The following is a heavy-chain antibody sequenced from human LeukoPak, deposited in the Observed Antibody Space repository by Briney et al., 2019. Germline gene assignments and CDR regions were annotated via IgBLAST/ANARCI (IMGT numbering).Heavy chain of an antibody. J-gene: IGHJ4*02. CDR1: GFTVSSNY. CDR2: IHSGGNT. CDR3: ARERRYCSGDNFYSGHEY. Sequence: GGSLRLSCAVSGFTVSSNYMSWVRQAPGKGLEWVSLIHSGGNTDYADSLNDRVTISRDNSKNMVNLQINSLRPEDTAVYYCARERRYCSGDNFYSGHEYWGQGTLVIVSS. D-gene: IGHD2-15*01. V-gene: IGHV3-53*01.